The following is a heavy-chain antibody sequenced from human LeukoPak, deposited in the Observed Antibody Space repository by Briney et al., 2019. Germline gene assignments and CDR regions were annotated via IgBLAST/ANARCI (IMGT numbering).Heavy chain of an antibody. CDR1: GYTFTGYY. Sequence: ASVKVSCKASGYTFTGYYMHWVRQAPGQGLEWMGWINPNSGGTNYAQKFQGRVTMTRDTSISTAYMELSRLRSDDTAVYYCARASGYDSSFDYWGQGTLVTVSS. CDR2: INPNSGGT. J-gene: IGHJ4*02. D-gene: IGHD5-12*01. V-gene: IGHV1-2*02. CDR3: ARASGYDSSFDY.